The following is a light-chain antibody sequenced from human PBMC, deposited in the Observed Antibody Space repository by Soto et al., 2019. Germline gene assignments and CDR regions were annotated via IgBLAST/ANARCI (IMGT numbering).Light chain of an antibody. Sequence: DIQMTQSPSTLSASVGDRVTITCRASQSISTWLAWYQQKPGKAPKLLIYKASSLESGVPSRFSGSGSGTEFTLTISSLQPDDSATYYCQYYDNSRLTFGGGTKVEIK. CDR3: QYYDNSRLT. CDR2: KAS. J-gene: IGKJ4*01. CDR1: QSISTW. V-gene: IGKV1-5*03.